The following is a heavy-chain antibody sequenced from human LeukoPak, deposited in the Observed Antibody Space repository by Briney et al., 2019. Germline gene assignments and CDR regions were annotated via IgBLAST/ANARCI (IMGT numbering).Heavy chain of an antibody. CDR2: IYPGDSDT. J-gene: IGHJ4*02. V-gene: IGHV5-51*01. Sequence: GESLKTSCKGSGYTFTSYWIGWVRQMPGKGLEWMGIIYPGDSDTRYSPSFQGQVSISVDKSIGTAYLQWSSLKASDTAMYYCARRGSGWYVDYWGQGTLVTVSS. CDR3: ARRGSGWYVDY. D-gene: IGHD6-19*01. CDR1: GYTFTSYW.